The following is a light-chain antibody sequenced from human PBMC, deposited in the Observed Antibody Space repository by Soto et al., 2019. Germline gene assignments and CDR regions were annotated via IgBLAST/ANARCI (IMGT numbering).Light chain of an antibody. J-gene: IGLJ3*02. V-gene: IGLV2-14*01. CDR3: SSYTSDSTLV. Sequence: QSALTQPASVSGSPGQSITISCTGTSSDVGGYNYVSWYQQHPGNAPKLMIYDVSDRPSGVSSRFSGSKSGNTASLTISGLQAEDEADYYCSSYTSDSTLVFGGGTKLTVL. CDR1: SSDVGGYNY. CDR2: DVS.